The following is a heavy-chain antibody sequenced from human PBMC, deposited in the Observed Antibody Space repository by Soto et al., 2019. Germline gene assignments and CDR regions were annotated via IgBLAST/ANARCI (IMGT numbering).Heavy chain of an antibody. CDR2: MTSDMKTI. D-gene: IGHD3-10*01. Sequence: EVQLVESGGGLVQPGGSLRLSCAASGFTFSVYSMNWIRQAPGKGLQWVSYMTSDMKTIHYADSVKGRFTISRDNAKNVVYRQMTSLRDEDTAVYYCARSGEGHFDYWGQGALVTVSS. J-gene: IGHJ4*02. V-gene: IGHV3-48*02. CDR1: GFTFSVYS. CDR3: ARSGEGHFDY.